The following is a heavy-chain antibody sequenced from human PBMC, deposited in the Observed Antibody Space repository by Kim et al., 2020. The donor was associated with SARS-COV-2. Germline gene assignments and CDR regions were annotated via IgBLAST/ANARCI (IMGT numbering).Heavy chain of an antibody. CDR3: AKDMGGGSYFDY. J-gene: IGHJ4*01. D-gene: IGHD2-15*01. V-gene: IGHV3-30*18. Sequence: LEWVAVISYDGSNKYYSDSVKGRFTISRDNSKNTLYLQMNSLRAEDTAVYYCAKDMGGGSYFDYWGHGT. CDR2: ISYDGSNK.